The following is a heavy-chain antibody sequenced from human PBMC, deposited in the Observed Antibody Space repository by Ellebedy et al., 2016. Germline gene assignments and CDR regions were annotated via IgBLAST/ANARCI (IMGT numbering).Heavy chain of an antibody. J-gene: IGHJ6*02. CDR2: ISSSSSYI. Sequence: GGSLRLSXAASGFTFSSYSMNWVRQAPGKGLEWVSSISSSSSYIYYADSVKGRFTISRDNAKNSLYLQMNSLRAEDTAVYYCARDRPDDELLWFGAGYGMDVWGQGTTVTVSS. CDR1: GFTFSSYS. CDR3: ARDRPDDELLWFGAGYGMDV. D-gene: IGHD3-10*01. V-gene: IGHV3-21*01.